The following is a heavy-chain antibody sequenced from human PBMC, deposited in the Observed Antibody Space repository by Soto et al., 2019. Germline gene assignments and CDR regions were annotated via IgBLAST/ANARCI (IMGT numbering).Heavy chain of an antibody. Sequence: QVQLVESGGGVVQPGRSLRLSCEVSGFAFNTSGMYWVRRSPGRGLEWVAVISYDGNTQYYAESLKGRFTISRDNSKNTLFLNMNRLRSEDTAVYYCATKVRVKNYYYYGMDTWGQGTLVTVS. CDR3: ATKVRVKNYYYYGMDT. D-gene: IGHD2-21*01. CDR2: ISYDGNTQ. CDR1: GFAFNTSG. V-gene: IGHV3-30*03. J-gene: IGHJ6*02.